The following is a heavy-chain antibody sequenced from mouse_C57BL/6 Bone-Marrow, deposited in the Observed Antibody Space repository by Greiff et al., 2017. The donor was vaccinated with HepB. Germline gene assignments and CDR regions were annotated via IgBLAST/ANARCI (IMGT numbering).Heavy chain of an antibody. CDR2: IDPSDSYT. CDR3: ASKGDYDGSSYWYFDD. J-gene: IGHJ1*03. CDR1: GYTFTSYW. Sequence: QVQLKQPGAELVRPGTSVKLSCKASGYTFTSYWMHWVKQRPGQGLEWIGVIDPSDSYTNYNQKFKGKATLTVDTSSSTAYMQLSSLTSEDSAVYDCASKGDYDGSSYWYFDDWGTGTTVTVSS. V-gene: IGHV1-59*01. D-gene: IGHD1-1*01.